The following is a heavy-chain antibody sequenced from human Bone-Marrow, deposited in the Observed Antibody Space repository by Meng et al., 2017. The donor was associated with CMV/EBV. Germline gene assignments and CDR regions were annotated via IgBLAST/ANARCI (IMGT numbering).Heavy chain of an antibody. CDR3: ARGGLYINGPPDAYDL. Sequence: GESLKISCAASGFTFSSYWMSWVRQAPGKGLEWVANIKQDGSEKYYVDSVKGRFTISRDNAKNSLYLQMNSLRAEDTAVYYCARGGLYINGPPDAYDLWGQGTMVTFSS. CDR2: IKQDGSEK. V-gene: IGHV3-7*01. CDR1: GFTFSSYW. D-gene: IGHD2-8*01. J-gene: IGHJ3*01.